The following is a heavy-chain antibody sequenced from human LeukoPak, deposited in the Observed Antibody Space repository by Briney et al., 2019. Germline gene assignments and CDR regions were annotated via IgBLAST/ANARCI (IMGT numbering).Heavy chain of an antibody. V-gene: IGHV1-2*06. CDR2: INPNSGGT. D-gene: IGHD1-26*01. CDR1: GYTFTGYY. J-gene: IGHJ4*02. CDR3: ARAFRYSGSYYSYY. Sequence: GASVKVSCKASGYTFTGYYMHWVRQAPGQGLEWMGRINPNSGGTNYAQKFQGRVTMTRDTSTSTAYMELSRLRSDDTAVYYCARAFRYSGSYYSYYWGQGTLVTVSS.